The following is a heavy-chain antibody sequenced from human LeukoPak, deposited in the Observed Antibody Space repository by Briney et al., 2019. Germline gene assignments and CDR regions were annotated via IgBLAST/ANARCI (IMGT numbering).Heavy chain of an antibody. Sequence: WASVKVSCKASGYTFTDYYMHWVRQAPGQGLEWMGGIIPIFGTANYAQKFQGRVTITADESTSTAYMELSSLRSEDTAVYYCARCVGGQWLVPYYFDYWGQGTLVTVSS. CDR3: ARCVGGQWLVPYYFDY. CDR2: IIPIFGTA. CDR1: GYTFTDYY. D-gene: IGHD6-19*01. V-gene: IGHV1-69*13. J-gene: IGHJ4*02.